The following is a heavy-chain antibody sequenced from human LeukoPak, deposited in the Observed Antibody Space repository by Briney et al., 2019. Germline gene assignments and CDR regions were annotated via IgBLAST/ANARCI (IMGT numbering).Heavy chain of an antibody. Sequence: PGGSLRLSCAASGFTVSSNYMSWVRQAPGKGLEWVSVIYSGGSTYYADSVKGRFTISRDNSKNTLYLQMNSLRAEDTAVYYCARVSIAARLDYWGQGTLVTVSS. CDR2: IYSGGST. CDR3: ARVSIAARLDY. CDR1: GFTVSSNY. D-gene: IGHD6-6*01. J-gene: IGHJ4*02. V-gene: IGHV3-53*01.